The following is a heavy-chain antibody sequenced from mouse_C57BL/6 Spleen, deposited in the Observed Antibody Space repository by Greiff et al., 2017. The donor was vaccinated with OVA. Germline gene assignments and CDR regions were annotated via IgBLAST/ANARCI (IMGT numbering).Heavy chain of an antibody. CDR2: INPNNGGT. V-gene: IGHV1-22*01. CDR1: GYTFTDYN. CDR3: AKRDPGLYAMDY. Sequence: DVKLVESGPELVKPGASVKMSCKASGYTFTDYNMHWVKQSHGKSLEWIGYINPNNGGTSYNQKFKGKATLTVNKSSSTAYMELRSLTSEDSAVYYCAKRDPGLYAMDYWGQGTSVTVSS. J-gene: IGHJ4*01. D-gene: IGHD3-2*02.